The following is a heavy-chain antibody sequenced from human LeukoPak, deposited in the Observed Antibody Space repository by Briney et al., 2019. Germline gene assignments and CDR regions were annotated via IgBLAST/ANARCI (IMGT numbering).Heavy chain of an antibody. J-gene: IGHJ4*02. D-gene: IGHD3-22*01. CDR2: ISSSSNYI. Sequence: GGSLRLSCAASGFTFNSYGMNWVRQAPGKGLEWVSSISSSSNYIYYADSVKGRFTISRDNAKNSLFLQMNSLRAEDTAVYYCARRYSDSSGYSYWGQGTLVTVSS. CDR3: ARRYSDSSGYSY. V-gene: IGHV3-21*01. CDR1: GFTFNSYG.